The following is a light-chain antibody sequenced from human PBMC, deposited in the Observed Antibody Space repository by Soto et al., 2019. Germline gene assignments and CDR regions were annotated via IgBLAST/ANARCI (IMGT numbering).Light chain of an antibody. CDR1: QSVSSSY. CDR3: QQYGSSLWT. Sequence: EIVLTQSPGTLSLSPGERATHSCRASQSVSSSYLAWYQQKTGQAPRLLIYGASSRATGIPARFSGSGSGTDFTLTISRLEPEDFAVNYSQQYGSSLWTFGQGTKVEIK. CDR2: GAS. J-gene: IGKJ1*01. V-gene: IGKV3-20*01.